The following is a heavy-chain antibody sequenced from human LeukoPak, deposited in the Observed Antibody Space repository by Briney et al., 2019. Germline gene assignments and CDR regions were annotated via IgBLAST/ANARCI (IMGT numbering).Heavy chain of an antibody. CDR3: ARATGPGGFPLLTWLDP. Sequence: ASVKVSCKASGYTFMSHDINWVRQATGQGLEWMGWMNPKSGNTGYAQKFQGRITMTRDTSMGTAYMELRSLRSEDTGVYYCARATGPGGFPLLTWLDPWGQGTLVSVSS. J-gene: IGHJ5*02. V-gene: IGHV1-8*01. CDR2: MNPKSGNT. D-gene: IGHD2-8*01. CDR1: GYTFMSHD.